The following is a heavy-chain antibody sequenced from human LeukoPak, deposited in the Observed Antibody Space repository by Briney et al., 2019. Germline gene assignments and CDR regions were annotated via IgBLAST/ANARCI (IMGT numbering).Heavy chain of an antibody. J-gene: IGHJ3*02. D-gene: IGHD1-26*01. Sequence: SETLSLTCAVYGGSFSGYYWSWLRQPPGKGLEWIGEINHSGSTNYNPSLKSRVTISVDTSKNQFSLELSSVTAADTAVYYCASRSGSYSQDAFDIWGQGTMVTVSS. V-gene: IGHV4-34*01. CDR1: GGSFSGYY. CDR3: ASRSGSYSQDAFDI. CDR2: INHSGST.